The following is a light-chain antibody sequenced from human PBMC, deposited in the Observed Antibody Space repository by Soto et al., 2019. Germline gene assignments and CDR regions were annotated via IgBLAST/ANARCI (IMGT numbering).Light chain of an antibody. V-gene: IGKV3-11*01. CDR3: QQRSSWPLT. CDR1: QSVGSY. J-gene: IGKJ4*01. Sequence: EIVVTQSTATLSLSPGERATLSCRASQSVGSYFAWYQQKPGQAPRLLIYDAFSRATGIPARFSGSGSGTDFTLTISSLEPEDFAVYFCQQRSSWPLTFGGGTMVEIK. CDR2: DAF.